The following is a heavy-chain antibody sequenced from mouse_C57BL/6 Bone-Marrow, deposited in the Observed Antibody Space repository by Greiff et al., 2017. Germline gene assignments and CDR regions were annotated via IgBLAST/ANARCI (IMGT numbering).Heavy chain of an antibody. CDR1: GYTFTSYG. Sequence: QVQLQQSGAELARPGASVKLSCKASGYTFTSYGISWVKQRTGQGLEWIGEIYPRSGNPYYNEKFKGKATLTADKSSSTAYMELRSLTSEASAVYFCRRLYYGSSYGYWGQRITLTVSS. CDR2: IYPRSGNP. CDR3: RRLYYGSSYGY. V-gene: IGHV1-81*01. D-gene: IGHD1-1*01. J-gene: IGHJ2*01.